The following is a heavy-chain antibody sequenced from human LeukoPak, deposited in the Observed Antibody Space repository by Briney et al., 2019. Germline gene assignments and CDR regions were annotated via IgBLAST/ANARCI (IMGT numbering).Heavy chain of an antibody. D-gene: IGHD4-17*01. J-gene: IGHJ5*02. Sequence: GGSLRLSCAASGFTFSSYDMHWVRQATGKGLEWVSAIGTAGDTYYPGSVKGRFTISRENAKNSLYLQMNSLRAGDTAVYYCAREGGDGWFDPWGQGTLVTVSS. CDR3: AREGGDGWFDP. CDR1: GFTFSSYD. V-gene: IGHV3-13*01. CDR2: IGTAGDT.